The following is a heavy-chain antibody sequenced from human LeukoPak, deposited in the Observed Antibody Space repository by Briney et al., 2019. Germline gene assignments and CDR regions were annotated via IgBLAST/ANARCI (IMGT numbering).Heavy chain of an antibody. D-gene: IGHD3-10*01. CDR1: GFTFSSYG. Sequence: PARSLRLSCAASGFTFSSYGMHWVRQAPGKGLEWVAFIRYDGSNKYYADSVSGRFAYSRENSMSSLYLQMNSLRAEDTALYDFLWFGETHAWWGQATLVTVAS. CDR2: IRYDGSNK. V-gene: IGHV3-30*02. J-gene: IGHJ4*02. CDR3: LWFGETHAW.